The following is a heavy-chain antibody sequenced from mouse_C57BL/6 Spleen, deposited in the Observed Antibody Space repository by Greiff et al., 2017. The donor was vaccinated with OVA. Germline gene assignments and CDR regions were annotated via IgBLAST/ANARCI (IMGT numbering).Heavy chain of an antibody. J-gene: IGHJ4*01. CDR2: ISSGSSTI. CDR3: ARRLLGRAMDY. Sequence: EVKLVESGGGLVKPGGSLKLSCAASGFTFSDYGMHWVRQAPEKGLEWVAYISSGSSTIYYADTVKGRFTISRDNAKNTLFLQMTSLRSEDTAMYYCARRLLGRAMDYWGQGTSVTVSS. D-gene: IGHD2-1*01. CDR1: GFTFSDYG. V-gene: IGHV5-17*01.